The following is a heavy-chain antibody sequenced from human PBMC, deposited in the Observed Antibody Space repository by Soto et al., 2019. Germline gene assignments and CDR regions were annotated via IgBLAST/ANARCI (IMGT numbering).Heavy chain of an antibody. CDR3: ARDPSIAAAGNWFDP. J-gene: IGHJ5*02. Sequence: ASVKVSCKASGGTFSSYAISWVRQAPGQGLEWMGWISAYNGNTNYAQKLQGRVTMTTDTSTSTAYMELRSLRSDDTAVYYCARDPSIAAAGNWFDPWGQGTLVTVSS. CDR1: GGTFSSYA. D-gene: IGHD6-13*01. CDR2: ISAYNGNT. V-gene: IGHV1-18*01.